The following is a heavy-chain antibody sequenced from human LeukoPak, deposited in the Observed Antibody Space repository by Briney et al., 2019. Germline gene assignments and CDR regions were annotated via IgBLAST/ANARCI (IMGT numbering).Heavy chain of an antibody. J-gene: IGHJ6*02. CDR3: ARYDCGGPNYYYYGVDV. CDR2: IYYSGST. CDR1: GGSINNYY. V-gene: IGHV4-59*01. D-gene: IGHD2-21*01. Sequence: SETLSLTCTVSGGSINNYYRSWIRQPPGKGLEWIGYIYYSGSTNYIPSLKSRVTISVDTSKNQFSLKLSSVTAADTAVYYCARYDCGGPNYYYYGVDVWGQGTTVTVSS.